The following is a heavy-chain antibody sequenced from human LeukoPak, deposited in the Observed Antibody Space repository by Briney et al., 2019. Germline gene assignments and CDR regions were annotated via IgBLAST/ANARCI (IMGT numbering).Heavy chain of an antibody. CDR3: ARGPTVPIAVAGNFDY. CDR2: IYYSGST. Sequence: KPSETLSLTCTVSGGSNSSYYWSWIRQPPGKGLEWIGYIYYSGSTNYNPSLKSRVTISVDTSKNQFSLKLSSVTAADTAVYYCARGPTVPIAVAGNFDYWGQGTLVTFSS. V-gene: IGHV4-59*01. J-gene: IGHJ4*02. CDR1: GGSNSSYY. D-gene: IGHD6-19*01.